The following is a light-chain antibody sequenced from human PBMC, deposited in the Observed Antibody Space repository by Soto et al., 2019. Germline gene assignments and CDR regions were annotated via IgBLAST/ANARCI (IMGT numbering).Light chain of an antibody. CDR3: QQYNNWS. CDR1: QSVGSN. V-gene: IGKV3-15*01. CDR2: AAS. J-gene: IGKJ5*01. Sequence: EMVMTQSPATLSVSPGERATLSCRASQSVGSNLAWYQQKPGQAPRLLIYAASTRATGIPARFSGSGSGTEFTITISSLQSEDFAVYYCQQYNNWSFGQGTRLEIK.